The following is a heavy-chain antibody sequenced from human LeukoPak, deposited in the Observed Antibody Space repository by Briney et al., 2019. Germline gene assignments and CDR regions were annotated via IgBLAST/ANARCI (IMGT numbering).Heavy chain of an antibody. CDR2: IYYSGST. Sequence: PSETLSLTCTVSGGSISSNYWSWIRQPPGKGLEWIGYIYYSGSTNYNPSLKSRVTISVDTSKNQFSLKVRSVTAADTAVYYCARLAHGAYVWGTNRLYFFDHWGQGTLVTVSS. D-gene: IGHD3-16*02. CDR1: GGSISSNY. J-gene: IGHJ4*02. V-gene: IGHV4-59*01. CDR3: ARLAHGAYVWGTNRLYFFDH.